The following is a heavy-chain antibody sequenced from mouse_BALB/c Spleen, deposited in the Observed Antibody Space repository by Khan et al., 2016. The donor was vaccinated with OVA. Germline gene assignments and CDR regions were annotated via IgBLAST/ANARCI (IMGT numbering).Heavy chain of an antibody. V-gene: IGHV3-2*02. Sequence: EVQLQESGPGLVKPSQSLSLTCTVTGYSITSGSAWNWIRQFPGNKLEWMGYISYSGSTGYNQSLRSRITITRDTSKNQFFLQLNSVTTEDTATYYCARKNYYGYAMDYWGQGTSVTVSA. CDR1: GYSITSGSA. CDR2: ISYSGST. J-gene: IGHJ4*01. CDR3: ARKNYYGYAMDY. D-gene: IGHD1-1*01.